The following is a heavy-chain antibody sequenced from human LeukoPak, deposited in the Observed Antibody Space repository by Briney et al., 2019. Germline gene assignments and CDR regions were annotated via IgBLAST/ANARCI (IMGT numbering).Heavy chain of an antibody. Sequence: SETLSLTCTVSGGSISSGASDWGWIRQHPKRGLEWVGYINHSGSTYYNPSLGSRVTMSVDTSKNQFSLKLSSVTAADSAVYYCARAARQGFTMIVVTFFYFDLWGRGTLVTVSS. D-gene: IGHD3-22*01. CDR1: GGSISSGASD. V-gene: IGHV4-31*03. CDR2: INHSGST. J-gene: IGHJ2*01. CDR3: ARAARQGFTMIVVTFFYFDL.